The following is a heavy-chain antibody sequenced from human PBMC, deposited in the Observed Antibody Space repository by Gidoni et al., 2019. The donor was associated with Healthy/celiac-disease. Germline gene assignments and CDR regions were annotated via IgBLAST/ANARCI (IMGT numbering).Heavy chain of an antibody. J-gene: IGHJ4*02. CDR3: ARDYDYIWGSYRSGGFDY. CDR2: IWYDGSNK. D-gene: IGHD3-16*02. V-gene: IGHV3-33*01. Sequence: QVQLVESGGGVVQPGRSLRLSCAASGFTFSSYGMHWGRQAPGKGLEWVAVIWYDGSNKYYADSVKGRFTISRDNSKNTLYLQMNSLRAEDTAVYYCARDYDYIWGSYRSGGFDYWGQGTLVTVSS. CDR1: GFTFSSYG.